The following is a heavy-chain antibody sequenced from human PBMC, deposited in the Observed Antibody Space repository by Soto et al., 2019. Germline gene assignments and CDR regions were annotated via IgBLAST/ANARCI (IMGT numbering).Heavy chain of an antibody. V-gene: IGHV1-2*02. CDR3: AREQLLYQGWFDP. D-gene: IGHD2-2*02. CDR2: INPNSGGT. CDR1: GYTFTGYY. J-gene: IGHJ5*02. Sequence: GASVKVSCKASGYTFTGYYMHWLRQSPGQGLEWMGWINPNSGGTNYAQKFQGRVTMTRDTSISTAYMELSRLRSDDTAVYYCAREQLLYQGWFDPWGQGTLVTVSS.